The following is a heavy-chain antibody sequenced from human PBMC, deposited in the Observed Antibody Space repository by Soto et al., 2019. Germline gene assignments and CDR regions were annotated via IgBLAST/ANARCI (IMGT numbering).Heavy chain of an antibody. CDR1: GFTGNNYC. J-gene: IGHJ6*02. D-gene: IGHD3-16*02. CDR3: AGGFTSGVFYDYIWRGYLPKTYGMDV. V-gene: IGHV3-7*01. Sequence: HPGGSLRLFCADSGFTGNNYCMNWVRQSPGKGLEWVANIKHNGSEHYYVDSVKGRFNFTRYNAKHSLFLQMTSLRAEDTAVYYCAGGFTSGVFYDYIWRGYLPKTYGMDVWGQGTAVTVSS. CDR2: IKHNGSEH.